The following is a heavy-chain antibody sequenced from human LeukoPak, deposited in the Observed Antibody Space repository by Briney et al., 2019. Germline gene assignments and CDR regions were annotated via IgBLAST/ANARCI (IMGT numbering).Heavy chain of an antibody. Sequence: SSETLSLTCTVSGGSISSYYWSWTRQPPGKGLEWIGYIYYSGSTNYNPSLKSRVTISVDTSKNQFSLKLSSVTAADTAVYYCARWRGRAARHFDYWGQGTLVTVSS. CDR3: ARWRGRAARHFDY. D-gene: IGHD6-6*01. CDR2: IYYSGST. V-gene: IGHV4-59*01. J-gene: IGHJ4*02. CDR1: GGSISSYY.